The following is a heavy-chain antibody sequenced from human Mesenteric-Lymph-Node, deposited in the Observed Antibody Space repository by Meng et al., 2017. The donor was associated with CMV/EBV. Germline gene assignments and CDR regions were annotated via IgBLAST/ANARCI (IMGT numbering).Heavy chain of an antibody. D-gene: IGHD3-22*01. V-gene: IGHV3-74*01. CDR3: ARGDYYDSSGYQRHYYYGMDV. Sequence: GESLKISCAASGFTLSSYGMHWVRQAPGKGLVWVSRINSDGSSTSYADSVKGRFTISRDNAKNTLYLQMNSLRAEDTAVYYCARGDYYDSSGYQRHYYYGMDVWGQGTTVTVSS. CDR2: INSDGSST. CDR1: GFTLSSYG. J-gene: IGHJ6*02.